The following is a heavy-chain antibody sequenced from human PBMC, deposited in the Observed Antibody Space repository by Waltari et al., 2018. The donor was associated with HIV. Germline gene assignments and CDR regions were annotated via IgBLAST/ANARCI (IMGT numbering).Heavy chain of an antibody. CDR2: MNPNSGNT. D-gene: IGHD2-15*01. CDR1: GYTLPGSD. V-gene: IGHV1-8*01. J-gene: IGHJ6*02. Sequence: QVQLVQSGAEVKKPGASVTVSCKAAGYTLPGSDIDWVRQDTGQGLEWMGWMNPNSGNTGYAQKFQGRVTMTRNTSISTAYMELSSLRSEDTAVYYCAIRMAPNYYYYYGMDVWGQGTTVTVSS. CDR3: AIRMAPNYYYYYGMDV.